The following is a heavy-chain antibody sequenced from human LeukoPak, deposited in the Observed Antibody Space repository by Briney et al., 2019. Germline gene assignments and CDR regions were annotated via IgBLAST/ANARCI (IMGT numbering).Heavy chain of an antibody. CDR1: GFTLGSYW. CDR2: VNTDGSST. D-gene: IGHD5-24*01. Sequence: GGSLRLSCAVSGFTLGSYWMHWVRQAPGQGLAWVSRVNTDGSSTTYAESVKGRFTISKDNAKNTLYLQMNGLRAEDTAVYYCARKGMATAYYYYGMDVWGQGTTVTVSS. CDR3: ARKGMATAYYYYGMDV. J-gene: IGHJ6*02. V-gene: IGHV3-74*01.